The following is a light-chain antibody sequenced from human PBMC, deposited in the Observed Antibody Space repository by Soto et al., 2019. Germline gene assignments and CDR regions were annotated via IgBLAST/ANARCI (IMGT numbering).Light chain of an antibody. Sequence: EIVLTQSPGTLSLSPGERATLSCRTSQSVSSSYLAWYQQKPDQAPRLLIYRASSRATGIPDRFSGSGSGRDFTLTISRLEPEDFAVDYCQQYGRAWWTFGQGNKVEIK. J-gene: IGKJ1*01. V-gene: IGKV3-20*01. CDR2: RAS. CDR1: QSVSSSY. CDR3: QQYGRAWWT.